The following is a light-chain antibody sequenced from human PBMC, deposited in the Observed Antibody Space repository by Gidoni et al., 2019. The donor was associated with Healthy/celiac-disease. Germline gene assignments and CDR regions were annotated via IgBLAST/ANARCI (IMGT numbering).Light chain of an antibody. CDR3: QQSYSNPPT. J-gene: IGKJ2*01. CDR1: QSISSY. Sequence: DIQMTQSPSSLSASVGDSVTITCRASQSISSYLNWYQQKPGKAPKLLIYAASSLQSGVPSRFSGSGSGTDFTLTISSLQPEDFATYYCQQSYSNPPTFGQGTKLEIK. CDR2: AAS. V-gene: IGKV1-39*01.